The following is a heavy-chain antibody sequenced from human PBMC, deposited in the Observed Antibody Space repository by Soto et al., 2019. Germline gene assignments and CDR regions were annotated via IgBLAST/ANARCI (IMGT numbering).Heavy chain of an antibody. CDR2: VYSGGST. D-gene: IGHD6-19*01. V-gene: IGHV3-53*01. J-gene: IGHJ4*02. CDR3: ARGGVTSGWLGN. Sequence: EVQLVESGGGLIQPGGSPRLSCAASGFTVSSNYMSWVRQAPGKGLDWVSVVYSGGSTYYADSVKGRFTSSRDNSKNTLYLQMNSLRAEDTAVYYCARGGVTSGWLGNWGQGTLVTVSS. CDR1: GFTVSSNY.